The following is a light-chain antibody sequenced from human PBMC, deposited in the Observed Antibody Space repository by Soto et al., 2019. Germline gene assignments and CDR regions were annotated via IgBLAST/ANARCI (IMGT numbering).Light chain of an antibody. CDR1: SSDVGGYNY. V-gene: IGLV2-8*01. J-gene: IGLJ2*01. CDR2: EVT. Sequence: QYALTQPPSASGSPGQSVTISCTGTSSDVGGYNYVSWYQQHPGKAPKLMIYEVTKRPSGVPDRFSGSKSGNTDSLTVSGLQAEDEADYYCSSYAGSNNFVVFGGGTKLNVL. CDR3: SSYAGSNNFVV.